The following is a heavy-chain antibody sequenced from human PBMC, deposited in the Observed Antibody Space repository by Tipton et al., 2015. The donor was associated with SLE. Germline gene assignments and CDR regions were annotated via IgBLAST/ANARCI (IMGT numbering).Heavy chain of an antibody. V-gene: IGHV3-7*01. CDR1: GFTFSSYW. CDR3: ARVGPTRGPPGAFDI. Sequence: SLRLSCAASGFTFSSYWMSWVRQAPGKGLEWVANIKQDGSEKYYVDSVKGRFTISRDNAKNSLYLQMNSLRAEDTAVYYCARVGPTRGPPGAFDIWGQGTMVTVSS. J-gene: IGHJ3*02. CDR2: IKQDGSEK.